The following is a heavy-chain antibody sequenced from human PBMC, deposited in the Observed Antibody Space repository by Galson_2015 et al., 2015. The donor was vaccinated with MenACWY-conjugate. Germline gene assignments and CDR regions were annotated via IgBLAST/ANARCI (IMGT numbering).Heavy chain of an antibody. CDR2: IYSDGST. D-gene: IGHD2-2*01. J-gene: IGHJ4*02. CDR3: GRGYCSSHRCPLDY. Sequence: SLRLSCAASGFSVRISYMSWVRQPPGKGPEWVSIIYSDGSTYYADSVKGRFTIARDNSKNTLYLQMNSLRAEDTALYYCGRGYCSSHRCPLDYWGQGTPVTVSS. CDR1: GFSVRISY. V-gene: IGHV3-66*02.